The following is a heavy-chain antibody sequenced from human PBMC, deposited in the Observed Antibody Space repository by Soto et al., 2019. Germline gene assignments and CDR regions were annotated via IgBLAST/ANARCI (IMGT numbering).Heavy chain of an antibody. CDR2: VSDDGYTT. CDR1: GFIFSTYG. D-gene: IGHD2-2*01. V-gene: IGHV3-30*03. J-gene: IGHJ4*02. Sequence: QVQLVESGGGVVQPGRSLRLSCAASGFIFSTYGMHWVRQAPGKGLQWVAVVSDDGYTTYYAESVKGRFTVSRDSSKNTLYLQMSILRIEDTAVYYCAREGHHVVGPDASTFDYWGQGTLVTVSS. CDR3: AREGHHVVGPDASTFDY.